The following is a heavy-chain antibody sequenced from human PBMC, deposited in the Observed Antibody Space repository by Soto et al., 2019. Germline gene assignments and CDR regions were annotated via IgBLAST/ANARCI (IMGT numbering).Heavy chain of an antibody. CDR3: AREGGSGHPGLDV. CDR1: GYTFTGYY. J-gene: IGHJ6*04. Sequence: ASVKVSCKASGYTFTGYYMHWVRQAPGQGLEWMGWINPNSGGTNYAQKFQGWVTMTRDTSISTAYMELSRLRSDDTAVYYCAREGGSGHPGLDVWGKGTTVTVSS. CDR2: INPNSGGT. V-gene: IGHV1-2*04. D-gene: IGHD3-3*01.